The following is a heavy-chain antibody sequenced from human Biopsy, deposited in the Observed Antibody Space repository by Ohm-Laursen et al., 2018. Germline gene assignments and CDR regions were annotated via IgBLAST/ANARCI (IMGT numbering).Heavy chain of an antibody. V-gene: IGHV1-69*06. Sequence: SSVKVSCNASGDSFTSYAISWVRLAPGHGLEFVGGIIPIFQTTHYAQSFQGRVTIVADKSTSTAYMELSSLRSDDTAIYYCATVRGLVWFGELIAWGQGTLVTVSS. CDR2: IIPIFQTT. CDR3: ATVRGLVWFGELIA. J-gene: IGHJ5*02. D-gene: IGHD3-10*01. CDR1: GDSFTSYA.